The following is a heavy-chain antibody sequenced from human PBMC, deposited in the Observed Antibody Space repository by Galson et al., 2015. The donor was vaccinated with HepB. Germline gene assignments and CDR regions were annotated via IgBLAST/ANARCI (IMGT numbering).Heavy chain of an antibody. J-gene: IGHJ4*02. D-gene: IGHD1-26*01. Sequence: SLRLSCAASGFTFSSYAMHWVRQAPGKGLEWVAVISYDGSNKYYADSVKGRFTISRDNSKNTLYLQMNSQRAEDTAVYYCARRSGSYPFDYWGQGTLVTVSS. CDR1: GFTFSSYA. V-gene: IGHV3-30*04. CDR3: ARRSGSYPFDY. CDR2: ISYDGSNK.